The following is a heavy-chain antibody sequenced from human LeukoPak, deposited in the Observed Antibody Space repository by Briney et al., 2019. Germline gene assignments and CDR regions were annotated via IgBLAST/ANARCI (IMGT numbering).Heavy chain of an antibody. CDR2: IYSGGST. CDR3: ARDGTEGGYFDY. CDR1: GFTVSSDY. D-gene: IGHD1-26*01. J-gene: IGHJ4*02. Sequence: GGSLRLSCAASGFTVSSDYMSWVRQAPGRGLEWVSVIYSGGSTYYADSVKGRFTNSRDNSKNTLYLQMNSLRAEDTAVYYCARDGTEGGYFDYWGQGTLVTVSS. V-gene: IGHV3-53*01.